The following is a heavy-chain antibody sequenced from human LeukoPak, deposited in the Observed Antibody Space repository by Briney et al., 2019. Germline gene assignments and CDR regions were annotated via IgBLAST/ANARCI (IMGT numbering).Heavy chain of an antibody. CDR3: VRDSDWLFYFDY. CDR2: ISYDGSNK. V-gene: IGHV3-30-3*01. CDR1: GFTFRSSA. J-gene: IGHJ4*02. Sequence: PGRSLRLSCAVSGFTFRSSAMHWVRQAPGKGLEWVAVISYDGSNKFYADSVKGRFTISRDNSKNTLSLQMNSLRAEDTAVYYCVRDSDWLFYFDYWGQGTLVTVSS. D-gene: IGHD3/OR15-3a*01.